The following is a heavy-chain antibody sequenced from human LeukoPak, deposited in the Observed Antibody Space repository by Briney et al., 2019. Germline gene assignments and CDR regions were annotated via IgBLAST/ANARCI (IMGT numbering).Heavy chain of an antibody. CDR2: ISSSSSTI. CDR1: GFTFSSYS. J-gene: IGHJ4*02. Sequence: GGSLRLSCAASGFTFSSYSMNWVRQAPGKGLEWVSYISSSSSTIYYADSVKGRFTISRDDSKNTLYLQMNSLRAEDTAVYYCAKGTKNFDYWGQGTLVTVSS. CDR3: AKGTKNFDY. V-gene: IGHV3-48*01. D-gene: IGHD2-8*01.